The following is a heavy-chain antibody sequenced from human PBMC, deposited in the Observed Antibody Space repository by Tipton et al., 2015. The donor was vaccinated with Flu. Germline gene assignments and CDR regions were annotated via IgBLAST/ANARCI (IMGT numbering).Heavy chain of an antibody. CDR1: GGSISSYY. V-gene: IGHV4-59*01. CDR2: IYYSGST. Sequence: TLSLTCTVSGGSISSYYWSWIRKPPGKGLEWIGYIYYSGSTNYNPSLKSRVTISVDTSKNQFSPKLSSVTAADTAVYYCARELNYGMDVWGQGTTVTVSS. J-gene: IGHJ6*02. CDR3: ARELNYGMDV.